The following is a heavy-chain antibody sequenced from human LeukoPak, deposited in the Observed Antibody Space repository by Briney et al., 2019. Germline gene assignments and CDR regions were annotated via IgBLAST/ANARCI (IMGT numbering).Heavy chain of an antibody. CDR3: ARDVRDGYKIGRYFDY. CDR1: GFTFSSYA. J-gene: IGHJ4*02. Sequence: GGSLRLSCAASGFTFSSYAMHWVRQAPGKGLEYVSAISSNGGSTYYANSVKGRFTISRDNSKNTLYPQMGSLRAEDMAVYYCARDVRDGYKIGRYFDYWGQGTLVTVSS. D-gene: IGHD5-24*01. CDR2: ISSNGGST. V-gene: IGHV3-64*01.